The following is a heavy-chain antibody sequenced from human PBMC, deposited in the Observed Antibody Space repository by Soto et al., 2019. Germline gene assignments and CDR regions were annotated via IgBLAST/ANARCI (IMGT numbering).Heavy chain of an antibody. CDR1: GFTFGDYA. CDR3: TRCPPSYNILTSEVFDP. CDR2: IRSKAYGGTT. J-gene: IGHJ5*02. Sequence: GGSLRLSCTASGFTFGDYAMSWFRQAPGKGLEWVGFIRSKAYGGTTEYAASVKGRFTISRDDSKSIAYLQMNSLKAHDTAVYYCTRCPPSYNILTSEVFDPWGQGTLVTVSS. D-gene: IGHD3-9*01. V-gene: IGHV3-49*03.